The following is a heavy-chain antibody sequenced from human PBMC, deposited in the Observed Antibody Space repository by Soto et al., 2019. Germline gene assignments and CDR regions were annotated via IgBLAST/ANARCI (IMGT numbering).Heavy chain of an antibody. D-gene: IGHD3-22*01. CDR3: ARSSSSYHGSLDV. Sequence: GESLKISCKGSGYSFTSYWIGWVRQMPGKGLEWMGTIFPGDSDIRYSPPFQGQVTISVDKSISTAYLQWSSLKASDTATYFCARSSSSYHGSLDVWGKGTTVTVSS. J-gene: IGHJ6*04. CDR2: IFPGDSDI. V-gene: IGHV5-51*01. CDR1: GYSFTSYW.